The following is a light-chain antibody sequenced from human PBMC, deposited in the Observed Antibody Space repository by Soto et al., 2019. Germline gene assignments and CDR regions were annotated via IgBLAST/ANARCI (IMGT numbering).Light chain of an antibody. CDR2: DGS. CDR1: QSVSSRQ. J-gene: IGKJ1*01. V-gene: IGKV3-20*01. CDR3: HHYGTSPQA. Sequence: EIVLTQSPGTVSLSPGERATLSCRASQSVSSRQVAWYHHKAGQAPRLLIYDGSTRATGIPDRFSGSGSGTDFTLTISRLEPEDFAVYYCHHYGTSPQAFGQGTKVEIK.